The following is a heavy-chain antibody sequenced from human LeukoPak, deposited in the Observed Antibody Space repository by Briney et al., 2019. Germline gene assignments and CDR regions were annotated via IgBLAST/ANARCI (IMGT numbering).Heavy chain of an antibody. D-gene: IGHD1-26*01. CDR1: GFTLSSYE. CDR3: ARRRDSGSLQHFDY. V-gene: IGHV3-23*01. J-gene: IGHJ4*02. CDR2: VDYSGGDT. Sequence: GGSLRLSCTVSGFTLSSYEMSWIRQAPGKGLEWVSSVDYSGGDTHFADSVMGRFTISRDNSKNTLYLQLNSLSADDTAVYYCARRRDSGSLQHFDYWGQGTLVTVSS.